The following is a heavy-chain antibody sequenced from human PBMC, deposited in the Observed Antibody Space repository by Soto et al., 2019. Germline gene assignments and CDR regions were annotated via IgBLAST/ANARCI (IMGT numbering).Heavy chain of an antibody. CDR1: GYTFTRYS. Sequence: ASVKVSCKASGYTFTRYSINWVRQAPGQGLEWVGWINPNSGGTKSAEKFQGRVTMTRDTSISTAYMELSRLTSDDTAVYYCASAAVTGTAGLDFWGQGTQVTVSS. CDR3: ASAAVTGTAGLDF. CDR2: INPNSGGT. V-gene: IGHV1-2*02. D-gene: IGHD6-19*01. J-gene: IGHJ4*02.